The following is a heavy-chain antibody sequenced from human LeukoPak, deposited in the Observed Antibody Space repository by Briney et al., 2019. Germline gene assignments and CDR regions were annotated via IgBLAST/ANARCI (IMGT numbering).Heavy chain of an antibody. CDR3: ARAFTGYYDSSGYYSRDY. V-gene: IGHV3-23*01. CDR1: GFTFSSYA. CDR2: ISGSGGST. Sequence: GGSLRLSCAASGFTFSSYAMSWVRQAPGKGLEWVSAISGSGGSTYYADSVKGRFTISRDNSKNTLYLQLNSLRAEDTAVYYCARAFTGYYDSSGYYSRDYWGQGILVTVSS. J-gene: IGHJ4*02. D-gene: IGHD3-22*01.